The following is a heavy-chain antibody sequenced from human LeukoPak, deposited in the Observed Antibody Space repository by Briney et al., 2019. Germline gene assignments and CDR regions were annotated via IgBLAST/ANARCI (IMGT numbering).Heavy chain of an antibody. V-gene: IGHV3-48*02. CDR3: AGSFDGLYSSGCSDY. CDR1: GFTFSSYS. D-gene: IGHD6-19*01. Sequence: GGSLRLSCAASGFTFSSYSMNWVRQAPGKGLEWISYISNSSGTISYTDSVKGRFTISRDNAKNSLYLQMNSLRDEDTAVYYCAGSFDGLYSSGCSDYWGQGTLVTVSS. CDR2: ISNSSGTI. J-gene: IGHJ4*02.